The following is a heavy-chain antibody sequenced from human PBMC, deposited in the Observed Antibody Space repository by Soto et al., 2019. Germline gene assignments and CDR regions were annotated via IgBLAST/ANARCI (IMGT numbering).Heavy chain of an antibody. D-gene: IGHD4-4*01. J-gene: IGHJ4*02. CDR3: ARTTGRHLDL. Sequence: LGTPSPPRTVSYGSTRGRKFFLGWVRQPPGKGLEWIGNIDYSGTAYFNPSLGSRVTFPVDTSKNQFSLTLYSVTAADTAVYYCARTTGRHLDLWGQGILVTVSS. V-gene: IGHV4-39*05. CDR2: IDYSGTA. CDR1: YGSTRGRKFF.